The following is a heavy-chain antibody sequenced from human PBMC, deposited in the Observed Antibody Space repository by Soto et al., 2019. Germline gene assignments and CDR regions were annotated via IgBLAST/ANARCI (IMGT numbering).Heavy chain of an antibody. CDR3: ARGGGVYYFDY. J-gene: IGHJ4*02. CDR1: GGSISSGGYS. CDR2: IYHSGST. Sequence: PSETLSLTCAVSGGSISSGGYSWSWIRQPPGKGLEWIGYIYHSGSTYYNPSLKSRVTISVDTSKSQFSLKLSSVTAADTAVYYCARGGGVYYFDYWGRGTLVTVSS. V-gene: IGHV4-30-2*01. D-gene: IGHD2-8*02.